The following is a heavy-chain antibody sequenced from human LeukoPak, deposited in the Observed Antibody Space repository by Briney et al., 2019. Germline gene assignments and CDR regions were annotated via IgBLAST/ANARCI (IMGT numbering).Heavy chain of an antibody. J-gene: IGHJ4*02. CDR3: ARGLGYSYQFDY. V-gene: IGHV3-30*04. D-gene: IGHD5-18*01. CDR1: GFTFSSYA. CDR2: ISYDGSNK. Sequence: GRSLRLSCAASGFTFSSYAMHWVRQAPGKGLEWVAVISYDGSNKYYADSVKGRFTISRDNSKNTLYLQMNSLRAEDTAVYYCARGLGYSYQFDYWGQGTLVTVSS.